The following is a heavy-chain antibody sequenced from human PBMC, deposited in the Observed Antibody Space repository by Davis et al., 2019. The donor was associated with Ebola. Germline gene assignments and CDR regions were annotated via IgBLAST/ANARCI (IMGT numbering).Heavy chain of an antibody. CDR3: ASYGDYVWYFDL. V-gene: IGHV4-39*07. J-gene: IGHJ2*01. CDR2: IYYSGST. CDR1: GGSISSSSYY. D-gene: IGHD4-17*01. Sequence: PSETLSLTCTVSGGSISSSSYYWGWIRQPPGKGLEWIGSIYYSGSTYYNPSLKSRVTISVDTSKNQFSLKLSSVTAADTAVYYCASYGDYVWYFDLWGRGTLVTVSS.